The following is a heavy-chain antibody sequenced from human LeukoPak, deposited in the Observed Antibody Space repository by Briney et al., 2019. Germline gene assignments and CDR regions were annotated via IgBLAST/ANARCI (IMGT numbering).Heavy chain of an antibody. D-gene: IGHD3-16*01. CDR1: GYTFTNFG. CDR3: ARAKGGGYNWFDP. V-gene: IGHV7-4-1*02. Sequence: ASVKVSCKAFGYTFTNFGITWVRQAPGQGLEWMGWINTNTGNPTYAQGFTGRFVFSLDTSVSTAYLQISSLKAEDTAVYYCARAKGGGYNWFDPWGQGTLVTVSS. CDR2: INTNTGNP. J-gene: IGHJ5*02.